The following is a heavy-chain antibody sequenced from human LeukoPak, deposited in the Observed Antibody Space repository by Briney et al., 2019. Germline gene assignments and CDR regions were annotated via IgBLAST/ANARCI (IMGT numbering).Heavy chain of an antibody. D-gene: IGHD5-18*01. CDR3: AREENTAMVRKFDY. Sequence: PSETLSLTCTVSGGSISSDNYYWGWIRQPPGKGLEWIGSIYYSGSTYYNPSLKSRVTISVDTSKNQFSLKLSSVTAADTAVYYCAREENTAMVRKFDYWGQGTLVTVSS. V-gene: IGHV4-39*07. J-gene: IGHJ4*02. CDR1: GGSISSDNYY. CDR2: IYYSGST.